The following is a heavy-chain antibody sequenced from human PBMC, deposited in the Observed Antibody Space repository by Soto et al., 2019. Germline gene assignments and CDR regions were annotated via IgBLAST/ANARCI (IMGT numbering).Heavy chain of an antibody. CDR3: ARLPPVRYFDY. CDR1: DYSINGDYY. D-gene: IGHD3-9*01. V-gene: IGHV4-38-2*01. J-gene: IGHJ4*02. Sequence: KASDTLSLTCAVSDYSINGDYYWGWIRQPPGKGLEWIGSIYHSGSTYYNPSLKSRVTISVDTSKNQFSLKVTSVTAADTAVYYCARLPPVRYFDYWGQGALVTVSS. CDR2: IYHSGST.